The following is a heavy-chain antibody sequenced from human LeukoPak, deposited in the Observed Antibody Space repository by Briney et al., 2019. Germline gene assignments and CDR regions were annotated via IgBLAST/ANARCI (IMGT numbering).Heavy chain of an antibody. CDR1: GFTFSSNW. D-gene: IGHD2-15*01. J-gene: IGHJ4*02. CDR3: AKGGPDY. Sequence: GGSLRLSCAASGFTFSSNWMYWVRQASGKGLEWVANINQDGSKIYYVDSVKGRFTISRDNAKTSLYLQMNSLRAEDTAVYYCAKGGPDYWGQGTLVTVSS. CDR2: INQDGSKI. V-gene: IGHV3-7*01.